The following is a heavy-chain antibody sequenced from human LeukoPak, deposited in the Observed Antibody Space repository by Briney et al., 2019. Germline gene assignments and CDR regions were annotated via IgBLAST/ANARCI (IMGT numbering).Heavy chain of an antibody. J-gene: IGHJ1*01. D-gene: IGHD6-13*01. CDR2: INPSGGST. V-gene: IGHV1-46*01. CDR1: GYTFTSYY. CDR3: TRADLSIAAAGTWAESFQH. Sequence: ASVKVSCKASGYTFTSYYMHWVRQAPGQGLEWMGIINPSGGSTSYAQKFQGRVTMTRDTSTSTVYMELSSLRSEDTAVYYCTRADLSIAAAGTWAESFQHWGQGTLVTVSS.